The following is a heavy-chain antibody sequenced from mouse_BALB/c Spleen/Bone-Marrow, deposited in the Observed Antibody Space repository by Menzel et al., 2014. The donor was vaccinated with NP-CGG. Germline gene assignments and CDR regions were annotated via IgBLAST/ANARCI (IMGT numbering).Heavy chain of an antibody. CDR2: INPSNGGT. CDR1: GYTFTSYY. D-gene: IGHD2-1*01. Sequence: VQGVESGAELVKPGASAKLSCKASGYTFTSYYMYWVKQRPGQGLEWIVEINPSNGGTNFNEKFKNKATLTVDKSSSTAYMQLSSLIFEDSAVYYCTRSNGNLFAYWGQGTLVTVSA. CDR3: TRSNGNLFAY. J-gene: IGHJ3*01. V-gene: IGHV1S81*02.